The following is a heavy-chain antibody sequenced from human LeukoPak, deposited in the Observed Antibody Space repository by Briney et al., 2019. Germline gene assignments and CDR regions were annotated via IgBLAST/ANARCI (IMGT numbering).Heavy chain of an antibody. Sequence: PSETLSLTCAVYGGSFSGYYWSWIRQPPGKGLEWIGEINHSGSTNYNPSLKSRVTISVDTSKNQFSLKLSSVTAADTAVYYCAREIFRGYDSSVKWFDPWGQGTLVTVSS. CDR1: GGSFSGYY. CDR2: INHSGST. D-gene: IGHD5-12*01. V-gene: IGHV4-34*01. CDR3: AREIFRGYDSSVKWFDP. J-gene: IGHJ5*02.